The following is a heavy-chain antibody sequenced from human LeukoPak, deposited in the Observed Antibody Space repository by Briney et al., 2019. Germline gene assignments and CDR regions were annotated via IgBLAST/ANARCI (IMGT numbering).Heavy chain of an antibody. D-gene: IGHD1-26*01. J-gene: IGHJ4*02. CDR1: GFTFNDYA. Sequence: GGSLRLSCAVSGFTFNDYAMNWVRQAPGKGLEWVSAIGANGATFYKDSVEGRFTISRDRANNAVYLQMNSLRAEDSATYYCAKRGPGPLPGSYDHWGQGILVTVSS. CDR3: AKRGPGPLPGSYDH. CDR2: IGANGAT. V-gene: IGHV3-23*01.